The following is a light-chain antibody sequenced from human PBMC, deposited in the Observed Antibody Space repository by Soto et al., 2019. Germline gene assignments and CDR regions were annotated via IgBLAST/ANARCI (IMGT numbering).Light chain of an antibody. CDR2: ATS. V-gene: IGKV3-15*01. CDR3: QQYNDWPPIT. Sequence: EIVMTQSPATLPVSPGERATLSCRASQSIYTNLAWYQQKPGQAPRLVIYATSTRASGVPARFSGSGSGTEFTLTISNLQAEDFAVYYCQQYNDWPPITFGGGTKVEI. J-gene: IGKJ4*01. CDR1: QSIYTN.